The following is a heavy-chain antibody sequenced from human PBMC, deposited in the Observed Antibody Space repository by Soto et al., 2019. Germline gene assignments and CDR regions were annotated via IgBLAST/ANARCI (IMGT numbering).Heavy chain of an antibody. Sequence: EVQLLESGGGLVQPGGSLRLSCTASGFTFSSDGMSWVRQAPGRGLEWVASISGSGDSRHHADSVRGRFTISRDNSKNTLYLQMNSLRVEDTAVYYCAKDLGRGLWFGELQYFTYWGQGTPVTVSS. CDR1: GFTFSSDG. CDR2: ISGSGDSR. CDR3: AKDLGRGLWFGELQYFTY. J-gene: IGHJ4*02. D-gene: IGHD3-10*01. V-gene: IGHV3-23*01.